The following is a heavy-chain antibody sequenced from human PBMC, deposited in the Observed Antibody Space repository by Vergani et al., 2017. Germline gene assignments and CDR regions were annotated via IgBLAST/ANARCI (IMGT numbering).Heavy chain of an antibody. CDR1: GFTFGYYA. Sequence: EVQLLESGGGLVQPGGSLRLSCKASGFTFGYYAMDWFRQAPGQGLEWVGGIRSKAYGQATIYAASVKGRFTISRDDSKSIAYLQMNNLQTEDTAMYYCVRDQVTMLRGSDALDIWGQGTMVTVSS. J-gene: IGHJ3*02. D-gene: IGHD3-10*01. CDR3: VRDQVTMLRGSDALDI. CDR2: IRSKAYGQAT. V-gene: IGHV3-49*03.